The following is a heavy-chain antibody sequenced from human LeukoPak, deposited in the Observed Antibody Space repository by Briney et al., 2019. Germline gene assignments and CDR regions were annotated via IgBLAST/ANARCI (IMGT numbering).Heavy chain of an antibody. CDR1: GFTFSGSA. V-gene: IGHV3-73*01. CDR2: IRSKANSYAT. D-gene: IGHD5-18*01. CDR3: VWIQLWTQSFDP. J-gene: IGHJ5*02. Sequence: GGSLRLSCAASGFTFSGSAMHSVRQASGKGLERVGRIRSKANSYATAYAASVKGRFTISRDDSKNTAYLQMNSLKTEDTAVYYCVWIQLWTQSFDPWGQGTLVTVSS.